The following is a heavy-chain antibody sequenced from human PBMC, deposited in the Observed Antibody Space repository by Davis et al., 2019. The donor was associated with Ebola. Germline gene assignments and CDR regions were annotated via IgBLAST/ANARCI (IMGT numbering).Heavy chain of an antibody. J-gene: IGHJ4*02. Sequence: GESLKISCAASGFTFSSYWMSWVRQAPGKGLEWVANIKQDGSEKYYADSVKGRFTISRDNSKNTLYLQMNSLRAEDTAVYYCANLDYGGNSGLDYWGQGTLVTVSS. CDR1: GFTFSSYW. D-gene: IGHD4-23*01. V-gene: IGHV3-7*03. CDR2: IKQDGSEK. CDR3: ANLDYGGNSGLDY.